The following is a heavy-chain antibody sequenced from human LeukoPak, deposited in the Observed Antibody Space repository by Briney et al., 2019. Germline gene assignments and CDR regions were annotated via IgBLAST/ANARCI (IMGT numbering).Heavy chain of an antibody. CDR1: GDSVSSNSAA. Sequence: SQTLSLTCAISGDSVSSNSAAWNWIRQSPSRGLEWLGRTYYRSKWYNDYAVSVKSGITINPDTSKNQFSLQLNSVTPEDTAVYYCARIPHVRTWEETRAFDIWGQGTMVTVSS. J-gene: IGHJ3*02. V-gene: IGHV6-1*01. CDR3: ARIPHVRTWEETRAFDI. D-gene: IGHD1-26*01. CDR2: TYYRSKWYN.